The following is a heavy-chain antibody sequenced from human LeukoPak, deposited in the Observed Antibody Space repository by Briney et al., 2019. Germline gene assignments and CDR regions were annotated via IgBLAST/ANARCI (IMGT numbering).Heavy chain of an antibody. CDR1: GFTFSKYA. Sequence: PGGSLRLSCAASGFTFSKYAFHWVRQAPGKGLGWVAIIAYDGSHKYYADSVKGRFSISRDNSNNTVLLQMNSLRPADTAVYYCAHLGYDILTGYYNWGQGTLVFVSS. D-gene: IGHD3-9*01. V-gene: IGHV3-30-3*01. CDR3: AHLGYDILTGYYN. CDR2: IAYDGSHK. J-gene: IGHJ4*02.